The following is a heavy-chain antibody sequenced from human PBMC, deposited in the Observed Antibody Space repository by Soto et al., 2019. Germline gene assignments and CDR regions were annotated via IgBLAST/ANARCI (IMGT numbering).Heavy chain of an antibody. J-gene: IGHJ4*02. V-gene: IGHV3-7*03. CDR3: ARKRPSSIKWRQLWSGVYFDY. CDR2: IKQDGSEK. Sequence: LRLSCAASGFTFSSYWMSWVRQAPGKGLEWVANIKQDGSEKYYVDSVKGRFTISRDNAKNSLYLQMNSLRAEDTAVYYCARKRPSSIKWRQLWSGVYFDYWGQGTLVTVSS. CDR1: GFTFSSYW. D-gene: IGHD5-18*01.